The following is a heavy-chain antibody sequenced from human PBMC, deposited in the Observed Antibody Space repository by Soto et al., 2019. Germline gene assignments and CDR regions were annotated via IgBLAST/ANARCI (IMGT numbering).Heavy chain of an antibody. CDR1: GGSISSYY. J-gene: IGHJ6*02. D-gene: IGHD1-26*01. V-gene: IGHV4-59*01. Sequence: SETLSLTCTVSGGSISSYYWSWIRQPPGKGLERIGYIYYSGSTNYNPSLKSRVTISVDTSKNQFSLKLSSVTAADTAVYYCARGSLSGSYFYTSHYHYSMDVRGQATMVTVSS. CDR3: ARGSLSGSYFYTSHYHYSMDV. CDR2: IYYSGST.